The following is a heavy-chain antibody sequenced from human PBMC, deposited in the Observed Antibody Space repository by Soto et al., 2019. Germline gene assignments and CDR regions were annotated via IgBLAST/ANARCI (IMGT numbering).Heavy chain of an antibody. J-gene: IGHJ2*01. V-gene: IGHV1-69*02. CDR3: ESTNDYGDYGDWYFDL. CDR1: GGTFSSYT. D-gene: IGHD4-17*01. CDR2: IIPILGIA. Sequence: QVQLVQSGAEVKKPGSSVKVSCKASGGTFSSYTISWVRQAPGQGLEWMGRIIPILGIANYAQKFQGRVTITADKATSTAYMELSSLRSEDTAVYYCESTNDYGDYGDWYFDLWGRGTLVTVSS.